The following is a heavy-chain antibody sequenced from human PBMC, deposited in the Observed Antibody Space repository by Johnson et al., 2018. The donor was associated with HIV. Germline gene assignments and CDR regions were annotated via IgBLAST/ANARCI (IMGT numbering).Heavy chain of an antibody. J-gene: IGHJ3*02. V-gene: IGHV3-66*03. D-gene: IGHD6-19*01. CDR1: GFTVSSNY. CDR3: AKDREGSGWYEGVAFDI. Sequence: EVQLVESGGGLIQPGGSLRLSCAASGFTVSSNYMSWVRQAPGKGLEWVSVIYSGGSTYYADSVKGRFTISRDNSKNTLYLQMNSLRAEDTAVYYCAKDREGSGWYEGVAFDIWGQGTMVTVSS. CDR2: IYSGGST.